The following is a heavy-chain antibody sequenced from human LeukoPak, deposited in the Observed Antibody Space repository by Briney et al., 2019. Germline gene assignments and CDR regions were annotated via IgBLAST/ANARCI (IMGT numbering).Heavy chain of an antibody. V-gene: IGHV4-39*07. D-gene: IGHD3-9*01. J-gene: IGHJ2*01. Sequence: SETLSLTCTVSGGSISSSSYYWGWIRQPPGKGLEWIGSIYYSGSTYYNPSLKSRVTISVDTSKNQFSLKLSSVTAADTAVYYCARDIASPYYDILTGYYTPHWYFDLWGRGTLVTVSS. CDR2: IYYSGST. CDR3: ARDIASPYYDILTGYYTPHWYFDL. CDR1: GGSISSSSYY.